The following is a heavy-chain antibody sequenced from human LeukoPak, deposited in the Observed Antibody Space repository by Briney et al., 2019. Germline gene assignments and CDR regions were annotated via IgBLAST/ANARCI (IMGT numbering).Heavy chain of an antibody. Sequence: PSKTLSLTCTVSGGSISSYYWSWIRQPPGKGLEWIGYIYYSGGTNHNPSLKSRVTISVDTSKNQFSLKLSSVTAADTAVYYCASVNSGGSFDYWGQGTLVTVSS. D-gene: IGHD2-15*01. V-gene: IGHV4-59*01. J-gene: IGHJ4*02. CDR2: IYYSGGT. CDR1: GGSISSYY. CDR3: ASVNSGGSFDY.